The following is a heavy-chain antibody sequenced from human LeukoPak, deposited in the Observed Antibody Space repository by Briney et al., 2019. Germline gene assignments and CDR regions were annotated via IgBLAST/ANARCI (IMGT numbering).Heavy chain of an antibody. J-gene: IGHJ4*02. D-gene: IGHD7-27*01. CDR1: GGSISSYY. CDR2: IYTSGST. V-gene: IGHV4-4*09. CDR3: ARLNWEYYFDY. Sequence: SETLSLTCTVSGGSISSYYWSWIRQPPGKGLEWIGYIYTSGSTNYNPSLKSRVTISVDTSKNQFSLKLSSVTAADTAVYYCARLNWEYYFDYWGQGTLVTVSS.